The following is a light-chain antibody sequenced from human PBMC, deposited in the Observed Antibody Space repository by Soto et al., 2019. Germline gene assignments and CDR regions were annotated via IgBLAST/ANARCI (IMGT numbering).Light chain of an antibody. CDR1: QSVSSNY. CDR2: GAS. J-gene: IGKJ1*01. V-gene: IGKV3-20*01. CDR3: QQYGSSPWT. Sequence: EIVLTQSPGTLSLSPGERVTLSCGASQSVSSNYLAWYQQKPGQAPRLLMYGASSRATGIPDRFSGSGSGTDFTLTISRAEPEDFAVYYCQQYGSSPWTFGQGTKVDIK.